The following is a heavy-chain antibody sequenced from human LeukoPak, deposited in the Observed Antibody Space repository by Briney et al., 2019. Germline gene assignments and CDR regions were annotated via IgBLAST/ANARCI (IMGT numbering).Heavy chain of an antibody. D-gene: IGHD6-19*01. CDR1: GGSISNYY. Sequence: SETLSLTCTVSGGSISNYYWSWIRQPPGKGLEWIGRMYTSGSTDYNPSLKSRVTISVDTSKNQFSLKLSSVTAADTAVYYCARPGIAVAGPIDYWGQGTLVTVSS. CDR3: ARPGIAVAGPIDY. CDR2: MYTSGST. V-gene: IGHV4-4*08. J-gene: IGHJ4*02.